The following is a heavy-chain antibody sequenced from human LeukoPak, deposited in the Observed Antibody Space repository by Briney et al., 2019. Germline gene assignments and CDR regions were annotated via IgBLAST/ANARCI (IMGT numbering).Heavy chain of an antibody. J-gene: IGHJ4*02. CDR3: AREWDYYAF. V-gene: IGHV1-2*02. CDR2: INPKSGDT. CDR1: GYTFTGYY. Sequence: ASVKVSCKASGYTFTGYYMHWVRQAPGQGLEWMGWINPKSGDTRYAQKFQGRVTMTRDTSITTAYMDLSSLRPDDTAVYYCAREWDYYAFWGQGTLVTVSS.